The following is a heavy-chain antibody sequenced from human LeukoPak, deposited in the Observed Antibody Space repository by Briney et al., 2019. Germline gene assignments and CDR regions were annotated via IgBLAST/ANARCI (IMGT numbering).Heavy chain of an antibody. J-gene: IGHJ1*01. CDR3: SRGGPVAGTHKYFQH. CDR1: GYSFTSYW. V-gene: IGHV5-51*01. Sequence: GESLKISCKGSGYSFTSYWIGWVRQMPGKGLEWMGIIYPGDSDTRYSPSFQGQVTISADKSISTAYLQWSSLKASDTAMYYCSRGGPVAGTHKYFQHWGQGTLVTVSS. CDR2: IYPGDSDT. D-gene: IGHD6-19*01.